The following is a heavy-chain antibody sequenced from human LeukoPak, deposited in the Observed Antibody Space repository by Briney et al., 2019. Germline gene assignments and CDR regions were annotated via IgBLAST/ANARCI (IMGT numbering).Heavy chain of an antibody. D-gene: IGHD4-17*01. J-gene: IGHJ4*02. CDR1: GFTSSNFA. V-gene: IGHV3-30*18. CDR2: ISYDGGNK. Sequence: PGRPLRLSRVASGFTSSNFAMHWVRQAPGKGLERVAIISYDGGNKYYADSAKGRITISRDNSKNMLYLQMNSLRVEDSAMYYCAKDGYGDHTVDYWGQGTQVTVSS. CDR3: AKDGYGDHTVDY.